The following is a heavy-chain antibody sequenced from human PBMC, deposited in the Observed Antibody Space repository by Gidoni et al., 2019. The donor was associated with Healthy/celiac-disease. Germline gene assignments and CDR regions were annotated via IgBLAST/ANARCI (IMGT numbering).Heavy chain of an antibody. D-gene: IGHD5-12*01. CDR1: GYPFTSYA. J-gene: IGHJ4*02. Sequence: QVQLVQSGAEVKKPGASVKVSCKASGYPFTSYAMHWVRQAPGQRLEWMGWINAGNGNTKYSQKFQGRVTITRDTSASTAYMELSSLRSEDTAVYYCASQPRRMVATLGYWGQGTLVTVSS. CDR3: ASQPRRMVATLGY. CDR2: INAGNGNT. V-gene: IGHV1-3*01.